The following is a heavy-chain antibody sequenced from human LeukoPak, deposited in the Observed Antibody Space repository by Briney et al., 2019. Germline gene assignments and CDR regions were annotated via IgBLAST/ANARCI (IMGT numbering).Heavy chain of an antibody. CDR3: ASVYSGSYGY. Sequence: SETLSLTCAVYGGSFSVYYWSWIRQPPGKGLEWIGEINHSGSTNYNPSLKSRVTISVDTSKNQFSLKLSSVTAADTAVYYCASVYSGSYGYWGQGTLVTVSS. J-gene: IGHJ4*02. CDR2: INHSGST. V-gene: IGHV4-34*01. D-gene: IGHD1-26*01. CDR1: GGSFSVYY.